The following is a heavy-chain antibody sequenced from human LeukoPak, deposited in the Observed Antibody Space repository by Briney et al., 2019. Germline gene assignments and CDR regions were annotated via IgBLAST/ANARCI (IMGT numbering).Heavy chain of an antibody. V-gene: IGHV3-48*01. CDR3: ARDSYGSLTDY. D-gene: IGHD5-18*01. J-gene: IGHJ4*02. Sequence: GGSLRLSCAASGFTFSSYSMNWVRQAPGKGLEWVSYISSSSSTIYYADSVEGRFTISRDNAKNSLYLQMNSLRAEDTAVYYCARDSYGSLTDYWGQGTLVTVSS. CDR1: GFTFSSYS. CDR2: ISSSSSTI.